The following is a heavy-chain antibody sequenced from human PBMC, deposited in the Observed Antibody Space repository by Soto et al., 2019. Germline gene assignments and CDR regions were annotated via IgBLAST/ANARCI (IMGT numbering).Heavy chain of an antibody. CDR3: ARGRVGRYYDFGSGPHEYYGMDV. D-gene: IGHD3-3*01. CDR2: MNPNSGNT. Sequence: ASVKVSCKASGYTFTSYDINWVRQATGQGLEWMGWMNPNSGNTGYAQKFQGKVTMTRNTSISTAYMELSSLRSEDTSVYYCARGRVGRYYDFGSGPHEYYGMDVWGQGTTVTVSS. V-gene: IGHV1-8*01. J-gene: IGHJ6*02. CDR1: GYTFTSYD.